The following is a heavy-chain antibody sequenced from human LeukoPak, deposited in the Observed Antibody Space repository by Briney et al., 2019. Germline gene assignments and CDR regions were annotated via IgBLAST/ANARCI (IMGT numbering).Heavy chain of an antibody. Sequence: SETLSLTCTVSGGSISSSNFYWGWIRQPPGKGLEWIGEINHSGSTNYNPSLKSRVTISVDTSKNQFSLKLSSVTAADTAVYYCARFRGSSSTYYFDYWGQGTLVTVSS. J-gene: IGHJ4*02. CDR1: GGSISSSNFY. D-gene: IGHD6-6*01. CDR2: INHSGST. CDR3: ARFRGSSSTYYFDY. V-gene: IGHV4-39*07.